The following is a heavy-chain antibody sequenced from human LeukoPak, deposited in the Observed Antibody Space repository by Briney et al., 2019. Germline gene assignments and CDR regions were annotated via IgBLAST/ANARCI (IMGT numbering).Heavy chain of an antibody. D-gene: IGHD5-12*01. CDR2: IHYSGST. CDR3: ASHSGGYAY. J-gene: IGHJ4*02. CDR1: GGSITNYY. V-gene: IGHV4-59*12. Sequence: SETLSLTCTVSGGSITNYYWSWIRQPPGKELEWIGYIHYSGSTKYSPSLTSRVTISVDTSKNQFFLKLSSVTAADTAVYYCASHSGGYAYWGQGTLVTVSP.